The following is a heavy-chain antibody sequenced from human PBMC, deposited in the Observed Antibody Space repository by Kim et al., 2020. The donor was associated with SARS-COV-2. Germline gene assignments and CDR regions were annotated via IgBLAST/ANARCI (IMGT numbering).Heavy chain of an antibody. CDR1: GGSFSGYY. CDR2: INHSGST. CDR3: ARAGQPPVGARQRAHPPNWFDP. J-gene: IGHJ5*02. D-gene: IGHD1-26*01. V-gene: IGHV4-34*01. Sequence: SETLSLTCAVYGGSFSGYYWSWIRQPPGKGLEWIGEINHSGSTNYNPSLKSRVTISVDTSKNQFSLKLSSVTAADTAVYYCARAGQPPVGARQRAHPPNWFDPWGQGTLVTVSS.